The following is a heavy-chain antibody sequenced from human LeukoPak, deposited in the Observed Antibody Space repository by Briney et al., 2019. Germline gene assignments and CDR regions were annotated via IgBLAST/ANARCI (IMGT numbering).Heavy chain of an antibody. J-gene: IGHJ4*02. CDR3: ARHWVQVEGGYFDY. D-gene: IGHD1-26*01. CDR1: GGSISSYY. V-gene: IGHV4-59*05. Sequence: PSETLSLTCTVSGGSISSYYWSWIRQPPGKGLEWIGSIYYSGSTYYNPSLKSRVTISVDTSKNQFSPKLSSVTAADTAVYYCARHWVQVEGGYFDYWGQGTLVTVSS. CDR2: IYYSGST.